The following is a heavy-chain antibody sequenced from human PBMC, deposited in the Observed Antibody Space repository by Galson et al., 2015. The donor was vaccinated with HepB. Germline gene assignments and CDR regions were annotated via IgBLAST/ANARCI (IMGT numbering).Heavy chain of an antibody. CDR2: IHTGGNT. CDR3: ANFPGLGY. D-gene: IGHD3-16*01. CDR1: GFAVSRTY. J-gene: IGHJ4*02. Sequence: SLRLSCAASGFAVSRTYMTWVRQAPGKGLEWLSVIHTGGNTYYADSLRGRFTISRDNSKNMLYLQMYSLRAEDTAVYYCANFPGLGYWGQGTLVTVSS. V-gene: IGHV3-53*01.